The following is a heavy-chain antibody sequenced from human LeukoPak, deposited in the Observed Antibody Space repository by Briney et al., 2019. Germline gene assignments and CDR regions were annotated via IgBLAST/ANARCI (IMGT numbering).Heavy chain of an antibody. Sequence: GGSLTLSCAGSGFTFSSYAMSWVRQAPGQGLEWVSVISDSGDYTSYADSVRGRFTISRDNSRNTLYLQMISLRPEDTAVYYGAKDTSIGKYCTNGVCSPFDYWGKGTLVTVSS. J-gene: IGHJ4*02. D-gene: IGHD2-8*01. CDR1: GFTFSSYA. V-gene: IGHV3-23*01. CDR3: AKDTSIGKYCTNGVCSPFDY. CDR2: ISDSGDYT.